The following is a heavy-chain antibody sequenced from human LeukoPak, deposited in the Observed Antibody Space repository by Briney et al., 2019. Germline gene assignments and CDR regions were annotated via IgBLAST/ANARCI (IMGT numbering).Heavy chain of an antibody. V-gene: IGHV1-18*01. D-gene: IGHD3-10*01. J-gene: IGHJ6*02. CDR1: GYTFTSYG. CDR3: ARPARSYYYGSGSYYNGYYYYGMDV. Sequence: ASVKVSCKASGYTFTSYGISWVRQAPGQGLEWMGWISAYNGNTNYAQKLQGRVTMTTDTSTSTAYTELRSLRSDDTAVYYCARPARSYYYGSGSYYNGYYYYGMDVWGQGTTVTVSS. CDR2: ISAYNGNT.